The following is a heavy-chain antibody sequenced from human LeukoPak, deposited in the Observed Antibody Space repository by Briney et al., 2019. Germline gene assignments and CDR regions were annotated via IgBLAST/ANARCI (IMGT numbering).Heavy chain of an antibody. D-gene: IGHD6-19*01. CDR3: AKDGSLVAGIAPLDY. Sequence: GGSPRLSCAASGFTFSSYAMSWVRQAPGKGLEWVSAISGSGGSTYYADSVKGRFTISRDNSKNTLYLQMNSLRAEDTAVYYCAKDGSLVAGIAPLDYWGQGTLVTVSS. J-gene: IGHJ4*02. V-gene: IGHV3-23*01. CDR2: ISGSGGST. CDR1: GFTFSSYA.